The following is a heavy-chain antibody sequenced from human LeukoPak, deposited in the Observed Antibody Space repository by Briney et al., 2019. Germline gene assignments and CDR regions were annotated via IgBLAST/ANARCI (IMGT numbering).Heavy chain of an antibody. CDR2: ISGSGGST. CDR3: AKSRQGRTEGFPDYDFWSGYYYFDY. CDR1: GFTFSSYA. J-gene: IGHJ4*02. V-gene: IGHV3-23*01. Sequence: GGSLRLSCAASGFTFSSYAMSWVRQAPGKGLEWVSAISGSGGSTYYADSVKGRFTISRDNSKNTLYLQMNSLRAEDTAVYYCAKSRQGRTEGFPDYDFWSGYYYFDYWGQGTLVTVSS. D-gene: IGHD3-3*01.